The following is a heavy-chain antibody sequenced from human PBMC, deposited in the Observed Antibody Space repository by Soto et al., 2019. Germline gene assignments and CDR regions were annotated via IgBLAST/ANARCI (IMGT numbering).Heavy chain of an antibody. CDR1: GGSISSYY. J-gene: IGHJ5*02. CDR3: ARYYYDSSGYYYSGP. Sequence: SETLSLTCTVSGGSISSYYWSWIRQPPGKGLEWIGYIYYSGSTNYNPSLRSRVTISVDTSKNQFSLKLSSVTAADTAVYYCARYYYDSSGYYYSGPWGQGTLVTVSS. CDR2: IYYSGST. D-gene: IGHD3-22*01. V-gene: IGHV4-59*01.